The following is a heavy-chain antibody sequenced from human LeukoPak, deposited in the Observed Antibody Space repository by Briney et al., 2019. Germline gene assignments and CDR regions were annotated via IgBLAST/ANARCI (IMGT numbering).Heavy chain of an antibody. D-gene: IGHD3-9*01. Sequence: GGSLRLSCAASGFTFSSYSMNWVRQAPGKGLEWVSSISSSSSYIYYADSVKGRFTISRDNSKNTLYLQMNSLRAEDTAVYYCAKTPRYFDWLPFDYWGQGTLVTVS. CDR3: AKTPRYFDWLPFDY. J-gene: IGHJ4*02. CDR2: ISSSSSYI. CDR1: GFTFSSYS. V-gene: IGHV3-21*01.